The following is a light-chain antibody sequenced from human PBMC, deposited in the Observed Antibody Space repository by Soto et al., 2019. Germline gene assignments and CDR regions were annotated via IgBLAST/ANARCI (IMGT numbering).Light chain of an antibody. V-gene: IGKV3-20*01. CDR2: GAS. CDR1: QSVSSSY. Sequence: EIVLTQSPGTLSLSPGERATLSCRASQSVSSSYLAWYQQKPGQAPRLLIYGASSRTTGIPDRFSGSGSGTDFTLIISRLESADLAVYYCQQYGSSPRTFGQGTKVESK. CDR3: QQYGSSPRT. J-gene: IGKJ1*01.